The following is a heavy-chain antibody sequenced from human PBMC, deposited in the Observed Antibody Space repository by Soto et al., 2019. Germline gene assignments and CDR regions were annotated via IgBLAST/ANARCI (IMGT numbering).Heavy chain of an antibody. J-gene: IGHJ4*02. CDR3: ARGRTIAVAGSDY. V-gene: IGHV4-59*01. D-gene: IGHD6-19*01. Sequence: SETLSLTCAVSGGSIRSYYWSWIRQPPGKGLEWIGFIYYSGSTNYNPSFKSRVTISGDTSKNQLSLKLSSVTAADTAVYYCARGRTIAVAGSDYWGQGTLVTVSS. CDR1: GGSIRSYY. CDR2: IYYSGST.